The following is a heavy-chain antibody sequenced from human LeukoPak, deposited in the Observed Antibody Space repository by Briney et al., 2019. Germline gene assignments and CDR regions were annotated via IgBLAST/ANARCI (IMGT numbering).Heavy chain of an antibody. J-gene: IGHJ5*02. D-gene: IGHD3-22*01. Sequence: SQTLSLTCTVSGGSISSGDYYWRWLRQPPGKGLEWIAYMYYSGSTYYNPSLKSRVTMSADTSKNQLSLKLSSVTAADTAVYYCARPYYYDSRIDPWGQGILVTVSS. V-gene: IGHV4-30-4*01. CDR1: GGSISSGDYY. CDR3: ARPYYYDSRIDP. CDR2: MYYSGST.